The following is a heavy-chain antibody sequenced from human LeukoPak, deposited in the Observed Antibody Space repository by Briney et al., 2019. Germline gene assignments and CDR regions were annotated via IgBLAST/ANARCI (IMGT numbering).Heavy chain of an antibody. V-gene: IGHV4-39*01. J-gene: IGHJ5*02. D-gene: IGHD3-3*01. CDR2: IYYSGST. Sequence: SETLSLTCTVSGGSISSSSYYWGWIRQPPGKGLEWIGSIYYSGSTYYNPSLKSRVTISVDTSKNQFSLKLSSVTAADTAVYYCARSKLRSLNWFDPWGQGTLVTVSS. CDR1: GGSISSSSYY. CDR3: ARSKLRSLNWFDP.